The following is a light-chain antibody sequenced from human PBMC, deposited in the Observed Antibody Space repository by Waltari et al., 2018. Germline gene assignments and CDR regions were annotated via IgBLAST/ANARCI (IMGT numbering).Light chain of an antibody. CDR1: QGLSNY. J-gene: IGKJ1*01. Sequence: DIQMTQSPSSLCASVGDRVTITCRARQGLSNYLAWYQQKPGKVPKHLIYAASTLQSGVPSRFSCSGSRTTFTLTISSLQPEDVATYYWQKYTSAPWTFGQGPKVET. V-gene: IGKV1-27*01. CDR2: AAS. CDR3: QKYTSAPWT.